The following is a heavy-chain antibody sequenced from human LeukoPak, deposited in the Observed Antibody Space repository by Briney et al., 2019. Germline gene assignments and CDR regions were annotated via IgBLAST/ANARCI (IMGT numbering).Heavy chain of an antibody. Sequence: GGSLRLSCAASGFTFSSYAMSWVRQAPGKGLEWVSAISGSGGSTYYADSVKGRFTISRDNSKNTLYLQMNSLRAEDTAVYYCAKDLPPGGSSWWYDAFDIWGQGTMVTVYS. D-gene: IGHD6-13*01. CDR3: AKDLPPGGSSWWYDAFDI. CDR1: GFTFSSYA. J-gene: IGHJ3*02. V-gene: IGHV3-23*01. CDR2: ISGSGGST.